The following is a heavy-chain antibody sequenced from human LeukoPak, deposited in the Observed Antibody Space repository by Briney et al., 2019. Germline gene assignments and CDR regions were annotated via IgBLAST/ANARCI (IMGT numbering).Heavy chain of an antibody. J-gene: IGHJ3*02. Sequence: PSETLSLTCTVSGGSISSFYWSWIRQPPGKGLEWIGYIYYSGSTNYNPSLKSRVTISADTSKNQFSLKLSSVTAADTAVYYCARHRYYYDSSGRYDAFDIWGQGTMVTVSS. D-gene: IGHD3-22*01. CDR1: GGSISSFY. V-gene: IGHV4-59*08. CDR3: ARHRYYYDSSGRYDAFDI. CDR2: IYYSGST.